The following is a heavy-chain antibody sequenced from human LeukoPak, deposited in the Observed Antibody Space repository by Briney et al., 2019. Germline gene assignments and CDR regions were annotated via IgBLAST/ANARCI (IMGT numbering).Heavy chain of an antibody. J-gene: IGHJ4*02. CDR2: INPSGGST. V-gene: IGHV1-46*01. D-gene: IGHD3-22*01. Sequence: ASVKVSCKASGYTFTSYYMHWARQAPGQGLEWMGIINPSGGSTSYAQRFQGRVTMTRDTSTSTVYMELSSLRSEDTAVYYCATVVITTFNFDYWGQGTLVTVSS. CDR3: ATVVITTFNFDY. CDR1: GYTFTSYY.